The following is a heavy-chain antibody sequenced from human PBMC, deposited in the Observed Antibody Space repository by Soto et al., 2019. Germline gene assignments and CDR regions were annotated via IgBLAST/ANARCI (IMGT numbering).Heavy chain of an antibody. CDR1: GGSISSSNYY. D-gene: IGHD3-9*01. CDR2: IYYSGST. Sequence: TLSLTCTVSGGSISSSNYYWGWIRQPPGKGLEWIGSIYYSGSTYYNPSLKSRVTISVDTSKNQFSLKLSSVTAADTAVYYCATAYDILTGYSYYYYGMDVWGQGTTVTVSS. CDR3: ATAYDILTGYSYYYYGMDV. V-gene: IGHV4-39*01. J-gene: IGHJ6*02.